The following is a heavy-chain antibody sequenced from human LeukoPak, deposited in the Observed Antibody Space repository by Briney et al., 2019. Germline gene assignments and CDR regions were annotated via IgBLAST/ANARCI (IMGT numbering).Heavy chain of an antibody. CDR1: GFTFRTYG. CDR3: AKGRAKIQLWL. D-gene: IGHD5-18*01. CDR2: IWYGGDNK. V-gene: IGHV3-30*02. Sequence: GGSLRLSCAASGFTFRTYGMHWVRQAPGKGLEWVAFIWYGGDNKYYADSVKGRFTISRDNSKNTLYLQMNSLRAEDTAVYYCAKGRAKIQLWLWGQGTLVTVSS. J-gene: IGHJ4*02.